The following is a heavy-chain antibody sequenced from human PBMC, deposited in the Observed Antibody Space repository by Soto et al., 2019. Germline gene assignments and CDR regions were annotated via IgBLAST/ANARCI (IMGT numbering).Heavy chain of an antibody. J-gene: IGHJ4*02. CDR2: IRSKTDNYAT. CDR3: SRPATNDFDY. V-gene: IGHV3-73*02. CDR1: GLTFSGST. Sequence: EAQLVESGGGLVQPGGSLKLSCAASGLTFSGSTIHWVRQASGKGLEWVGRIRSKTDNYATEYGASVKGRFTISRDDSKNTAYLQMNTLKTEDTAVYYCSRPATNDFDYWGQGTLVIVSS.